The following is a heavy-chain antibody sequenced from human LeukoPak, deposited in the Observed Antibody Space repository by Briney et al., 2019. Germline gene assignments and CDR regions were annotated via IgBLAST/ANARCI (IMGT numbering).Heavy chain of an antibody. Sequence: PSETLSLTCTVSGGSISSYYWSWIRQPAGKGLEWIGRIYTTGSTNYNPSLKSRVTMSVDTSKSQFSLKVSSVTAADTAVYYCARGAAATDRFDYWGQGTLVTVSS. J-gene: IGHJ4*02. D-gene: IGHD6-13*01. CDR2: IYTTGST. CDR3: ARGAAATDRFDY. V-gene: IGHV4-4*07. CDR1: GGSISSYY.